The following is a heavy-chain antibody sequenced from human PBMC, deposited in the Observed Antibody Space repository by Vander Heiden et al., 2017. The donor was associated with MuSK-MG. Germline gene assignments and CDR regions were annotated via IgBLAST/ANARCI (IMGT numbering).Heavy chain of an antibody. J-gene: IGHJ6*03. Sequence: QLVQSGAEVKKPGSSVTVSCKASGGTFSSYAIRWGRQAPGQGLEWMGGIIPIFGTANYAQKFQGRVTITADESTSTAYMELSSLRSEDTAVYYCARNPLGSSSGVRYYYMDVWGQGTTVTVSS. CDR3: ARNPLGSSSGVRYYYMDV. V-gene: IGHV1-69*12. D-gene: IGHD6-6*01. CDR1: GGTFSSYA. CDR2: IIPIFGTA.